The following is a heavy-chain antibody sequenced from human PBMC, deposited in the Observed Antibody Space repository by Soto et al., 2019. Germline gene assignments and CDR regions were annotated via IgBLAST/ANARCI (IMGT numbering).Heavy chain of an antibody. D-gene: IGHD4-17*01. CDR3: ARVGWGTVGYYFDY. CDR2: IYYTGST. V-gene: IGHV4-59*01. Sequence: QVQLQESGPGLVKPSETLSLTCTVSGASISSYYWSWIRQPPGKGLEWIGYIYYTGSTNYNPSLNSRDTISVDMSKNQFSLKLSSVTAAETAVYYWARVGWGTVGYYFDYWGQGTLVTVSS. CDR1: GASISSYY. J-gene: IGHJ4*02.